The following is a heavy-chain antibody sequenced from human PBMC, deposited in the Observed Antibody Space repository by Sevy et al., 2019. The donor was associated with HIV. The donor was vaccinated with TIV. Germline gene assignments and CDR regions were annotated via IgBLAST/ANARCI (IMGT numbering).Heavy chain of an antibody. CDR2: IGTLLDT. D-gene: IGHD6-13*01. CDR1: GFAFSTYD. V-gene: IGHV3-13*01. J-gene: IGHJ3*01. CDR3: ARACTAAGYKSGPIDAFDV. Sequence: GGSLRLSCAASGFAFSTYDMHWVRQVAGEGLEWVSGIGTLLDTYYAASVKGRFIISRDHAKNSLFLQMNSLRAGDTAIYYCARACTAAGYKSGPIDAFDVWGQGTVVTVSS.